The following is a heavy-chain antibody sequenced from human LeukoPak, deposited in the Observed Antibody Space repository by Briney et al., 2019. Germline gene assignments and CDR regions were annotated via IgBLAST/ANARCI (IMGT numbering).Heavy chain of an antibody. CDR2: ISHDVKTT. CDR3: VKEGYYGWGSSPTFYFDY. D-gene: IGHD3-10*01. V-gene: IGHV3-30*04. CDR1: GGSINSGD. J-gene: IGHJ4*02. Sequence: LSLTCTVSGGSINSGDYYWSWIRQAPGKGLEWVAVISHDVKTTYYADSAKGRFTISRDNSRNTVFLQMNRLRPEDTAVYYCVKEGYYGWGSSPTFYFDYWGQGTRVTVSS.